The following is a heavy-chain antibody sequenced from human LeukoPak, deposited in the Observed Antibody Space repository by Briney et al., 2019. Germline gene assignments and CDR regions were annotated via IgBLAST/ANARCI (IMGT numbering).Heavy chain of an antibody. Sequence: ASVKVSCKASGYTFTNYTLNWVRQAPGQGLEWMGWISAYNGNTNYAQKLQGRVTMTTDTSTSTAYMELRSLRSDDTAVYYCARDPGLYQLLLGWFDPWGQGTLVTVSS. CDR3: ARDPGLYQLLLGWFDP. CDR2: ISAYNGNT. V-gene: IGHV1-18*01. J-gene: IGHJ5*02. D-gene: IGHD2-2*01. CDR1: GYTFTNYT.